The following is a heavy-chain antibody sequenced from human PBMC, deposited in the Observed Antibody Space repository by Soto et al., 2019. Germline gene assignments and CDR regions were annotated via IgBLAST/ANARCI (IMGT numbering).Heavy chain of an antibody. CDR2: IYYSGST. D-gene: IGHD3-3*01. CDR1: GGSISSGGYY. V-gene: IGHV4-31*03. J-gene: IGHJ4*02. Sequence: LSLTCTVSGGSISSGGYYWSWIRQHPGKGLEWIGYIYYSGSTYYNPSLKSRVTISVDTSKNQFSLKLSSVTAADTAVYYCARARTIFGVVIKPTIFDYWGQGTLVTVSS. CDR3: ARARTIFGVVIKPTIFDY.